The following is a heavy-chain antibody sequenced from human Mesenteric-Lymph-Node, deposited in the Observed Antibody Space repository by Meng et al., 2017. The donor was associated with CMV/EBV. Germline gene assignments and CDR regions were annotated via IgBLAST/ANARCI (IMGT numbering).Heavy chain of an antibody. CDR1: GFIFSDYY. CDR2: ISGNGMSI. Sequence: GESLKISCAASGFIFSDYYMNWIRQAPGKGLEWVVYISGNGMSIDYADSAKGRFTISRDNAKNSLFLHMNSLSVEDTAVYYCASYRTAYYYYGMDVWGQGTTVTVSS. V-gene: IGHV3-11*01. D-gene: IGHD1-26*01. CDR3: ASYRTAYYYYGMDV. J-gene: IGHJ6*02.